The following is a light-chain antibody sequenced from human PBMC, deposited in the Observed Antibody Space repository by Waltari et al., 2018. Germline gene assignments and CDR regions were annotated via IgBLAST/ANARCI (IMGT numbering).Light chain of an antibody. V-gene: IGKV1-13*02. Sequence: AIQIPQSHSPRSPSVGTRVPILCRASQGIRSYLNWYQQKPGKAPKLLIFYANRLESGVPSRFSGSGSGTEFTLTISSLEPEDFATYYCQHYDTLPPVTFGGGTKVEIK. J-gene: IGKJ4*01. CDR2: YAN. CDR3: QHYDTLPPVT. CDR1: QGIRSY.